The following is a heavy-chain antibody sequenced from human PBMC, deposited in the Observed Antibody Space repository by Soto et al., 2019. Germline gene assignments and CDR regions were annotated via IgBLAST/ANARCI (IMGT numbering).Heavy chain of an antibody. Sequence: SEPLSLTCTVSGASISSSYWSWIRQSPGKGLEWIGYVYYSGSTNYNPSLKSRVTISVDTSKNQFSLKLSSVTAADTAVYYCESLCYDSSGQSNTFDSWGQGTMVTV. D-gene: IGHD3-22*01. CDR1: GASISSSY. CDR2: VYYSGST. J-gene: IGHJ3*02. CDR3: ESLCYDSSGQSNTFDS. V-gene: IGHV4-59*01.